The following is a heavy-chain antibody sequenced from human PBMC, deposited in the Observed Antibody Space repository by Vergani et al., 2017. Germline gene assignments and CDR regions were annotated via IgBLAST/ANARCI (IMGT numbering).Heavy chain of an antibody. CDR2: IDPSDSYT. J-gene: IGHJ4*02. V-gene: IGHV5-10-1*03. Sequence: EVQLVQSGAEVKKPGESLRISCKGSGYSFISYWISWVRQMPGKGLEWMGRIDPSDSYTNYSPSFQCHVTISVDKAISTAYLQWSSLKASDTAMYDCARTPGYSYGYCDYWGQGTLVTGSS. CDR1: GYSFISYW. CDR3: ARTPGYSYGYCDY. D-gene: IGHD5-18*01.